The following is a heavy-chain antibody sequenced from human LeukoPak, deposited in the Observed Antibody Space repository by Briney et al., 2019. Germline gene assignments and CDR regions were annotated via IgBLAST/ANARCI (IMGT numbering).Heavy chain of an antibody. CDR1: GFSLSTSGMC. CDR3: ARLIAASSYFDY. CDR2: IDWDDDK. D-gene: IGHD6-13*01. Sequence: SGPALVKPTQTLTLTCTFSGFSLSTSGMCVSWIRQPPGKALEWLARIDWDDDKYYSTSLRTRVSISKDTSKEQVVLTMPNMDPGDTATYYCARLIAASSYFDYWGQGMLVTVSS. J-gene: IGHJ4*02. V-gene: IGHV2-70*11.